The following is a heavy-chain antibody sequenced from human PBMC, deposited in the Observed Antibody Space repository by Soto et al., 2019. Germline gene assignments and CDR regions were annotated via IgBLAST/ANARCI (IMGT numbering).Heavy chain of an antibody. J-gene: IGHJ4*02. Sequence: EVQLVESGGGLIQPGGSLRLSCAASGFTFGSFVMSWVRQAPGKGLEWVSVISGGGDITYYADSVKGRFTISRDNSKNTLYLQMNRLAAEDTAIYYCAKGYCSSTSCASDYWGQGTLVTVSS. CDR2: ISGGGDIT. D-gene: IGHD2-2*01. CDR3: AKGYCSSTSCASDY. CDR1: GFTFGSFV. V-gene: IGHV3-23*04.